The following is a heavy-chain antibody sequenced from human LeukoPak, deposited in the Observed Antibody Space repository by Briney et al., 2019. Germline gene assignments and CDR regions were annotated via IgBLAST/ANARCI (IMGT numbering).Heavy chain of an antibody. CDR3: ARLRKGGGKVGDY. Sequence: GASLQISCQGSGYSFTSYWIGWVRPLPGKGLEWMGIIYPGDSDTRYSPSFQGQVTISADKSISTAYLQWSSLKASDTAMYYCARLRKGGGKVGDYWGQGTLVTVSS. CDR2: IYPGDSDT. CDR1: GYSFTSYW. J-gene: IGHJ4*02. D-gene: IGHD2-15*01. V-gene: IGHV5-51*01.